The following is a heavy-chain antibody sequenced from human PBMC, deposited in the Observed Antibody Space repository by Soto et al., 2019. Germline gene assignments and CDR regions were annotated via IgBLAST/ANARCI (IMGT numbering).Heavy chain of an antibody. CDR2: INHNGII. CDR1: GYSISSTKW. Sequence: SETLSLTCAVSGYSISSTKWGGWIRQPPGKRPEWIGYINHNGIIYFNPSLKSRVTMSIDTSKNQLSLNLRSVTAVDTAVYYCETYSSGPPGYLDYWGQGILVTVSS. CDR3: ETYSSGPPGYLDY. D-gene: IGHD3-22*01. V-gene: IGHV4-28*05. J-gene: IGHJ4*02.